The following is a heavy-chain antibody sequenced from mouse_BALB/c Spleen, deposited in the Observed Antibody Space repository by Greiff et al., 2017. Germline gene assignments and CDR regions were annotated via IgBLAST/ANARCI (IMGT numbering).Heavy chain of an antibody. V-gene: IGHV1S81*02. J-gene: IGHJ4*01. Sequence: VKLQQPGAELVKPGASVKLSCKASGYTFTSYWMHWVKQRPGQGLEWIGEINPSNGRTNYNEKFKSKATLTVDKSSSTAYMQLSSLTSEDSAVYYCARGSGYAMDYWGQGTSVTVSS. D-gene: IGHD3-1*01. CDR3: ARGSGYAMDY. CDR1: GYTFTSYW. CDR2: INPSNGRT.